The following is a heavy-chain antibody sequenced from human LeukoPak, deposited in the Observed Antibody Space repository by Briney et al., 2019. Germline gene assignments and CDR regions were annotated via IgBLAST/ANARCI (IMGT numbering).Heavy chain of an antibody. Sequence: GASVKVSCKASGYTFTGYYMHWVRQAPGQGLEWMGWINPNSGGTNYAQKFQGRVTMTRDTSISTAYMELSRLRSDDTAVYYCARGYYGSGSYIFDYWGQGTLVTVSS. V-gene: IGHV1-2*02. CDR3: ARGYYGSGSYIFDY. CDR1: GYTFTGYY. D-gene: IGHD3-10*01. J-gene: IGHJ4*02. CDR2: INPNSGGT.